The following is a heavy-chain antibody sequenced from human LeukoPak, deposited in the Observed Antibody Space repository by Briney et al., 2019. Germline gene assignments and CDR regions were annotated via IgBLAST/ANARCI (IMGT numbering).Heavy chain of an antibody. Sequence: GGSLRLSCAASAFTVSGTYMTWVRQAPGKGLEWVSLIYIGGKTYYADSVKGRFTISRDNSKNILYLQMNSLRAEDTAVYYCARGGGRHVEYWGQGNLVTVSS. CDR1: AFTVSGTY. V-gene: IGHV3-66*01. J-gene: IGHJ4*02. CDR3: ARGGGRHVEY. D-gene: IGHD3-16*01. CDR2: IYIGGKT.